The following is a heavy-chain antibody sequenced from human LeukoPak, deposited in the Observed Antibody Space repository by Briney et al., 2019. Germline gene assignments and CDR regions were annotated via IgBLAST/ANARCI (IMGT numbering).Heavy chain of an antibody. Sequence: SVKVSCKASGGTFSSYAISWVRQAPGQGLEWMGGIIPIFGTANYAQKFQGRVTIATDESTSTAYMELSSLRSEDTAVYYCASGFEAARPILWGQGTLVTVSS. CDR3: ASGFEAARPIL. V-gene: IGHV1-69*05. CDR1: GGTFSSYA. D-gene: IGHD6-6*01. CDR2: IIPIFGTA. J-gene: IGHJ4*02.